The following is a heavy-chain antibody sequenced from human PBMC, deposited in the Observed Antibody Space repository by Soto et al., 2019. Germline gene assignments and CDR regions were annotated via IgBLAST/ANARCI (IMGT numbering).Heavy chain of an antibody. CDR1: GYTFTSYG. D-gene: IGHD6-19*01. Sequence: ASVKVSCKASGYTFTSYGISWVRQAPGQGLEWMGWNSAYNGNTNYAQKLQGRVTMTTDTSTSTAYMELRSLRSDDTAVYYCARGLRVAGTGGEGYWGQGTLVTV. CDR3: ARGLRVAGTGGEGY. V-gene: IGHV1-18*01. J-gene: IGHJ4*02. CDR2: NSAYNGNT.